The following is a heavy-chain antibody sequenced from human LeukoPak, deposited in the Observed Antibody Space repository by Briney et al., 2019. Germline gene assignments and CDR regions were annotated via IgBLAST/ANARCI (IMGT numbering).Heavy chain of an antibody. J-gene: IGHJ5*02. CDR2: INYFGTT. CDR1: GGSIRSHS. CDR3: ARDIGGDTDGRASYWFAP. V-gene: IGHV4-59*11. Sequence: SETLSLTCTVSGGSIRSHSWHWIRQSPGKGLEWIGSINYFGTTTYKPSLKSRVTLSVDTSKNQFSLKLTSVTAADTAVYYCARDIGGDTDGRASYWFAPWGQRTLVTVSS. D-gene: IGHD1-1*01.